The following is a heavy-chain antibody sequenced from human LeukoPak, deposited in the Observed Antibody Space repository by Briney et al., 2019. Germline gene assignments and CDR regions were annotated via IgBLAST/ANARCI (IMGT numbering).Heavy chain of an antibody. V-gene: IGHV1-8*03. Sequence: ASVKVSCKASGYTFTSYDINWVRQATGQGLEWMGWMNPNSGNTGYAQKFQGRVTITRNTSISTAYMELSSLRSEDTAVYYCARGRATIFLYYYYMDVWGKGTTVTVSS. CDR3: ARGRATIFLYYYYMDV. D-gene: IGHD5-12*01. CDR2: MNPNSGNT. J-gene: IGHJ6*03. CDR1: GYTFTSYD.